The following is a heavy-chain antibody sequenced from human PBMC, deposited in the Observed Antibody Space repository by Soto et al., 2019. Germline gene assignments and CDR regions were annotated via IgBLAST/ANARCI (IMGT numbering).Heavy chain of an antibody. V-gene: IGHV1-46*01. CDR3: ARSYVTSRPIDY. CDR2: TNPGDGST. Sequence: QVHLVQSGAEVKKPGASVKVSCKASGYSLTSYYMHWVRQAPGQGLEWMGITNPGDGSTRYAQKFKGRVTMTSETSTSTVYMEMSSLTSEDTGVYYCARSYVTSRPIDYWGQGTLVTVSS. J-gene: IGHJ4*02. D-gene: IGHD3-10*02. CDR1: GYSLTSYY.